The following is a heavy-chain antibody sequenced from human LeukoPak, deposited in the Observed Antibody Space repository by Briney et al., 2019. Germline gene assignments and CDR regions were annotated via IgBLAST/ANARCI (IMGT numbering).Heavy chain of an antibody. V-gene: IGHV1-69*04. CDR1: GGTFSSYA. D-gene: IGHD6-19*01. CDR3: AREYSSGYFDY. J-gene: IGHJ4*02. Sequence: GASVKVSCKASGGTFSSYAISWVRQAPGQGLEWMGRIIPILGIANYAQKFQGRVTITADKSMSTAYMELSSLRSEDTAVYYCAREYSSGYFDYWGQGTLVTVSS. CDR2: IIPILGIA.